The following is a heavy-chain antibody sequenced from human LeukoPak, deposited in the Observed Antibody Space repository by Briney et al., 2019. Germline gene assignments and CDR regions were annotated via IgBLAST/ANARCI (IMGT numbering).Heavy chain of an antibody. CDR2: IYYSGST. CDR3: ARHSSGGIYYYYYMDV. D-gene: IGHD6-19*01. Sequence: SETLSLTCSVSGGSISSYYWSWIRQPPGKGLEWIGYIYYSGSTNYNPSLKSRVTISVDTSKNQFSLKLSSVTAADTSVYYCARHSSGGIYYYYYMDVWGKGTTVTVSS. J-gene: IGHJ6*03. V-gene: IGHV4-59*08. CDR1: GGSISSYY.